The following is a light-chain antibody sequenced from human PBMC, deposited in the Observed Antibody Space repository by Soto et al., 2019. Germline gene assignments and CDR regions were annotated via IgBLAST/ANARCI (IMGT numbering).Light chain of an antibody. J-gene: IGLJ2*01. CDR3: AAWDDSLNGPV. CDR1: SSSIRTNT. CDR2: TNN. V-gene: IGLV1-44*01. Sequence: QCVLTQPPSASGAPGQSVIISCSGSSSSIRTNTVNWYQQLPGTAPKLLIYTNNKRPSGVPDRFSGSKSGTSASLAIIGLQSEDAAAYFCAAWDDSLNGPVFGGGTQLPVL.